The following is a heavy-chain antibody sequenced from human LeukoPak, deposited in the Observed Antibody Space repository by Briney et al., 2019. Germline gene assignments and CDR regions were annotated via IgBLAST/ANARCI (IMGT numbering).Heavy chain of an antibody. CDR1: GFSFSGSA. CDR3: TPVVGDVVFTNTY. J-gene: IGHJ4*02. Sequence: GGSLKLSCAASGFSFSGSAMHWVRQASGKGLEWVGRIRSKPHNYATAYAASVKGRFTLSRDDSENTVFLQMNSLRTEDTAVYYCTPVVGDVVFTNTYWGQGTLVTVSS. D-gene: IGHD2-21*01. V-gene: IGHV3-73*01. CDR2: IRSKPHNYAT.